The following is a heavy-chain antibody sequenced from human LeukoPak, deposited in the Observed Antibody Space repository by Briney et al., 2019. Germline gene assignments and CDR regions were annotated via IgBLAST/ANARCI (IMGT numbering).Heavy chain of an antibody. J-gene: IGHJ4*02. D-gene: IGHD5-18*01. CDR2: IIPIFGTA. CDR1: GGTFSSYA. CDR3: ARGSFRGYSYGMLDY. V-gene: IGHV1-69*13. Sequence: ASVKVSCKASGGTFSSYAISWVRQAPGQGLEWMGGIIPIFGTANYAQKFQGRVTITADESTSTAYMELSSLRSEDTALYYCARGSFRGYSYGMLDYWGQGTLVPVSS.